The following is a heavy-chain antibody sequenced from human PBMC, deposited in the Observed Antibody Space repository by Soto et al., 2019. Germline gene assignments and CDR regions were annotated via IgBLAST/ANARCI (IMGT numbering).Heavy chain of an antibody. CDR2: IYYSGST. J-gene: IGHJ4*02. Sequence: QVQLQESGPGLVKPSETLSLTCTVSGGSISSYYRTWIRQPPGKGLEWIGYIYYSGSTNYNPSLKGRVTISVDTSKNQFTLKLSSVTAADTAVYYCARGLYPYSSSSLGYWGQGTLVTVSS. CDR3: ARGLYPYSSSSLGY. V-gene: IGHV4-59*01. D-gene: IGHD6-6*01. CDR1: GGSISSYY.